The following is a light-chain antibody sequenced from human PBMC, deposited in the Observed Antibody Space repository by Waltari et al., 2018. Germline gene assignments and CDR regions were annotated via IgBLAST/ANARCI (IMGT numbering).Light chain of an antibody. V-gene: IGLV1-51*01. CDR3: GTWDSSLSAHVV. CDR2: DNT. CDR1: SSNIGNNY. J-gene: IGLJ2*01. Sequence: QSVLTQPPSVSAAPGQKVTISCSGSSSNIGNNYVSWYQQLPGTAPKPLIYDNTKRPSGIPDRCSGSKSGTSATLGITGLQTGDEADYYCGTWDSSLSAHVVFGGGTKLTVL.